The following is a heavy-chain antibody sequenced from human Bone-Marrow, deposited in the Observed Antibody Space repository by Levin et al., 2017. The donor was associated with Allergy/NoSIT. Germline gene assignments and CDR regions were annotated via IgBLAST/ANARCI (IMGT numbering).Heavy chain of an antibody. D-gene: IGHD5-12*01. CDR3: ARGPTGGSGYDSSYYYYYMDV. Sequence: GGSLRLSCAASGFTFSSYAMHWVRQAPGKGLEYVSAISSNGGSTYYANSVKGRFTISRDNSKNTLYLQMGSLRAEDMAVYYCARGPTGGSGYDSSYYYYYMDVWGKGTTVTVSS. CDR2: ISSNGGST. J-gene: IGHJ6*03. CDR1: GFTFSSYA. V-gene: IGHV3-64*01.